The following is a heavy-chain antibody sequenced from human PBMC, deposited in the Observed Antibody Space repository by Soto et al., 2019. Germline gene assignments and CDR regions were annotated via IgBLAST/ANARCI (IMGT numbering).Heavy chain of an antibody. CDR3: AKIATAGDFDP. V-gene: IGHV1-2*02. J-gene: IGHJ5*02. Sequence: GASVKVYCKASGYTSTAYYIHWVRQAPGQGLEWMGWINPNSGDTNYAQKFQGRVTMTRDTSISSVYMDLSRLRSDDTAMYYCAKIATAGDFDPWGQGTLVTVSS. CDR1: GYTSTAYY. D-gene: IGHD6-13*01. CDR2: INPNSGDT.